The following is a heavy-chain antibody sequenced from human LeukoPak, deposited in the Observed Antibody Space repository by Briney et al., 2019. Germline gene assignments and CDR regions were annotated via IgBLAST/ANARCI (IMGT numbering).Heavy chain of an antibody. V-gene: IGHV3-9*01. D-gene: IGHD3-9*01. CDR3: AKENYDILTGYKGYDMDV. Sequence: GGSLRLSCAASGFTFDDYAMHWVRQAPGKGLEWVSGISWNSGSIGYADSVKGRFIISRDNAKNSLYLQMNSLRVEDTALYYCAKENYDILTGYKGYDMDVWGQGTTVTVSS. CDR2: ISWNSGSI. CDR1: GFTFDDYA. J-gene: IGHJ6*02.